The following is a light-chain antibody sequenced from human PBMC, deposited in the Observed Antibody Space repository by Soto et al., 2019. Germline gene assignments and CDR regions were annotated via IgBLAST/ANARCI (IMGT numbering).Light chain of an antibody. CDR2: DAS. CDR1: QSVSSSY. Sequence: EIVLTQSPGTLSLSPGERATLSCRASQSVSSSYLAWYQQKPGQAPRLLIYDASSRATGIPDRFSGSGSGTDFTLTISRLEPEDFAEYYCQQYATSPWTFGQGTKVEIK. V-gene: IGKV3-20*01. J-gene: IGKJ1*01. CDR3: QQYATSPWT.